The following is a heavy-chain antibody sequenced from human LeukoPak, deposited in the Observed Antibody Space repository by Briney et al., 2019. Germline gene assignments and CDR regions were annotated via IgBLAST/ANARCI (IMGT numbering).Heavy chain of an antibody. CDR2: INPNSGGT. V-gene: IGHV1-2*02. J-gene: IGHJ6*02. Sequence: ASVKVSCKASGYTFTGQYMHWVRQAPGQGLEWIAWINPNSGGTNYAQKFQGRVTMTRDTSISTAYMEVSRLRSDDTAVYYCARETELSGMDVWGQGTTVTVSS. CDR3: ARETELSGMDV. CDR1: GYTFTGQY. D-gene: IGHD1-1*01.